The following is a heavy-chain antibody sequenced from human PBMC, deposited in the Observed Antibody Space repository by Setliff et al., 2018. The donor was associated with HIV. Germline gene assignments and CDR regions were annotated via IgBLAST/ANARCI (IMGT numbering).Heavy chain of an antibody. CDR1: GGSMRAGSYY. D-gene: IGHD1-1*01. J-gene: IGHJ4*02. V-gene: IGHV4-61*09. CDR2: ISSSGNT. CDR3: ATTHTFWSGQHNYFDT. Sequence: LSLTCAISGGSMRAGSYYWSWIRQPAGRGLEWIGHISSSGNTNYNPSLKSRVLVSLDTSRRQLSLKVTSVTAADAAVYYCATTHTFWSGQHNYFDTWGRGHLVTVSS.